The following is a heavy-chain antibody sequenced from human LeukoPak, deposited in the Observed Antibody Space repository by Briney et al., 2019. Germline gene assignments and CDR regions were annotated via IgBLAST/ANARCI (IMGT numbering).Heavy chain of an antibody. CDR2: INSDGSST. D-gene: IGHD4-23*01. J-gene: IGHJ4*02. CDR3: ARVPDYGGADY. Sequence: GGSLRLSCAASGFTFGSYWMHWVRQAPGKGLVWVSRINSDGSSTSYADSVKGRFTISRDNAKNTLYLQMNSLRAEDTAVYYCARVPDYGGADYWGQGTLVTVSS. CDR1: GFTFGSYW. V-gene: IGHV3-74*01.